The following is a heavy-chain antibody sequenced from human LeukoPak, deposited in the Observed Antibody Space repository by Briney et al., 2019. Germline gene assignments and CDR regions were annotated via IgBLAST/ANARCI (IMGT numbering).Heavy chain of an antibody. CDR2: ISYDGSNK. CDR1: GFTFSNYT. D-gene: IGHD6-19*01. J-gene: IGHJ4*02. Sequence: PGGSLRLSCAASGFTFSNYTMHWVRQAPGKGLEWVAVISYDGSNKHSADSVKGRFTISRDNSKNTLYLQMNSLRAEDTAVYFCAREWAGPSFDYWGQGTLVTVSS. CDR3: AREWAGPSFDY. V-gene: IGHV3-30*04.